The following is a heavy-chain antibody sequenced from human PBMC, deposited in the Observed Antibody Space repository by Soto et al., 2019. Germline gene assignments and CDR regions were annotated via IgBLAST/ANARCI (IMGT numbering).Heavy chain of an antibody. J-gene: IGHJ4*02. Sequence: GGSLRLSCAASGFTFSSYAMHWVRQAPGKGLEWVAVISYDGSNKYYADSVKGRFTISRDNSKNTLYLQMNSLRAEDTAVYYCARDLNDYGDYGPWSDGWVDYWGQGTLVTVS. V-gene: IGHV3-30-3*01. CDR1: GFTFSSYA. CDR2: ISYDGSNK. D-gene: IGHD4-17*01. CDR3: ARDLNDYGDYGPWSDGWVDY.